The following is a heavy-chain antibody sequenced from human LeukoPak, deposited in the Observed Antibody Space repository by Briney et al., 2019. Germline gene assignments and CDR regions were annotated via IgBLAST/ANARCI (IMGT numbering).Heavy chain of an antibody. CDR1: GFTFSSYA. Sequence: GGSLRLSCAASGFTFSSYAMSWVRQAPGQGLEWVSAINGSGGSTYYADSVKGRFTISRDNSKNTLYLQMNSLRAEDTAVYYCARAWRIVVVPGPFDFWGQGTVVTVSS. D-gene: IGHD2-2*01. J-gene: IGHJ4*02. V-gene: IGHV3-23*01. CDR3: ARAWRIVVVPGPFDF. CDR2: INGSGGST.